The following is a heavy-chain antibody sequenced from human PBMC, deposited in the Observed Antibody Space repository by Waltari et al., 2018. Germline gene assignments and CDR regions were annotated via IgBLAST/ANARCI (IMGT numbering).Heavy chain of an antibody. CDR2: INPNSGGT. CDR1: GYTFTGYY. J-gene: IGHJ5*02. CDR3: ARDARIAARGGNWFDP. Sequence: QVQLVQSGAEVKKPGASVKVSCKASGYTFTGYYMHWVRQAPGQGLEWMGWINPNSGGTNYAQKFQGRVTMTRDTSISTAYMELSRLRSDDTAVYYCARDARIAARGGNWFDPWGQGTLVTVSS. D-gene: IGHD6-6*01. V-gene: IGHV1-2*02.